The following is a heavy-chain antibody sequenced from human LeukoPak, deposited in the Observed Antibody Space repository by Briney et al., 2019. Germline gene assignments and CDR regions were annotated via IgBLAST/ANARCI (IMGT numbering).Heavy chain of an antibody. J-gene: IGHJ6*03. Sequence: SETLSLTCTVSGYSITTNYYSAWIRQSPGTGLEWIGSVYHNGETYYNPSLKSRVIISVDTSKNEFSLRLTSVTAADTAVYYCVTPRSWELSDMAVWGKGTTVIVSS. CDR1: GYSITTNYY. CDR2: VYHNGET. D-gene: IGHD1-26*01. CDR3: VTPRSWELSDMAV. V-gene: IGHV4-38-2*02.